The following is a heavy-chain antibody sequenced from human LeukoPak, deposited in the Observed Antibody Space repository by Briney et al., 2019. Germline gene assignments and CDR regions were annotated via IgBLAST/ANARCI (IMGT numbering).Heavy chain of an antibody. CDR2: INPSGGST. D-gene: IGHD3-16*01. J-gene: IGHJ4*02. V-gene: IGHV1-46*01. CDR1: GYIFTGYY. CDR3: ARGDTIGVYFDY. Sequence: GASVKVPCKASGYIFTGYYMHWVRQAPGQGLEWMGIINPSGGSTSYAQKFQGRVTMTRDTSTSTVYMELSSLRSEDTAVYYCARGDTIGVYFDYWGQGTLVTVSS.